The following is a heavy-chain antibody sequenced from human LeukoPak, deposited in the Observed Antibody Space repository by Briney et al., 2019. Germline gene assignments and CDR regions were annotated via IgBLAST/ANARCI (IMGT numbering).Heavy chain of an antibody. CDR3: LTEIVVVPAALDY. CDR1: GLIFSSYG. CDR2: IRYDGSRK. Sequence: GGSLRLSCAASGLIFSSYGMHWVRQAPDKGLEWVAFIRYDGSRKYYADSVKGRFTISRDNSKNTLYLQMNSLRAEDTAVYYCLTEIVVVPAALDYWGQGTLVTVSS. J-gene: IGHJ4*02. V-gene: IGHV3-30*02. D-gene: IGHD2-2*01.